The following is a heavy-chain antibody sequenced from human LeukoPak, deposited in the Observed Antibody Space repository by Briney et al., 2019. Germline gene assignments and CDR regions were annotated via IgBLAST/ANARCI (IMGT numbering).Heavy chain of an antibody. J-gene: IGHJ3*02. D-gene: IGHD3-10*01. CDR2: INTNTENP. V-gene: IGHV7-4-1*02. CDR1: GYTFTSYT. CDR3: ARDHGNYGSGSYDAFDI. Sequence: ASVKVSCKASGYTFTSYTINWVRQAPGQGLEWMGWINTNTENPTYAQGFTGRFVFSLDTSVSTAYLQISSLKAGDTAVYYCARDHGNYGSGSYDAFDIWGQGTMVTVSS.